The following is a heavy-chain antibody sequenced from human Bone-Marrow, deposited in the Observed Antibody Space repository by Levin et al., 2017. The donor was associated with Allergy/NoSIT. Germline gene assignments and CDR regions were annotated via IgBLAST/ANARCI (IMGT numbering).Heavy chain of an antibody. CDR1: GFTFDDYA. J-gene: IGHJ4*02. CDR2: ISWNGNNV. CDR3: ATWAEGITFGGVIATFDY. D-gene: IGHD3-16*02. Sequence: LTGGSLRLSCAASGFTFDDYAMHWVRQAPGKGLEWVSGISWNGNNVGYADSVKGRFTISRDNAKNSLYLQMSSLRPEDTALYYCATWAEGITFGGVIATFDYWGQGTLVTVSA. V-gene: IGHV3-9*01.